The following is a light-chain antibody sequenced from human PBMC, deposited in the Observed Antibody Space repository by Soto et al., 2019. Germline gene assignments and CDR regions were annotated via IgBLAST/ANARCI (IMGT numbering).Light chain of an antibody. Sequence: EIVMTQSPATLSVSPGERATLSCRASQSVSSNLAWYKQKPGQAPRLLLYGASTRATGIPARFSGSGSGTEFTLTISSLQSEDFAVYSCQQYNNWPGTFGQGTKVDIK. V-gene: IGKV3-15*01. CDR2: GAS. CDR3: QQYNNWPGT. CDR1: QSVSSN. J-gene: IGKJ1*01.